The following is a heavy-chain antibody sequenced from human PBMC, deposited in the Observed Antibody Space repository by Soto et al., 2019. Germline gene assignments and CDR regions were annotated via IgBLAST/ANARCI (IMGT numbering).Heavy chain of an antibody. V-gene: IGHV3-74*01. Sequence: HPGGCLRLSCAASGFTFSTYCMHWVRHTPGTGLVWVSRTCRYGRELYYADSVKGRFTISRDDAKNTLYLQMDSLRVEDTGIYYCVRGTTAWRGMDYWGQGALVTVSS. CDR3: VRGTTAWRGMDY. J-gene: IGHJ4*02. CDR2: TCRYGREL. CDR1: GFTFSTYC. D-gene: IGHD1-1*01.